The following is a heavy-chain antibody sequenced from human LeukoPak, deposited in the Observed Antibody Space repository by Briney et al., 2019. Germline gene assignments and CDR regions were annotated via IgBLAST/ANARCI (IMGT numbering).Heavy chain of an antibody. CDR2: ISGTTGRT. CDR1: GFTFTSSA. V-gene: IGHV3-23*01. J-gene: IGHJ4*02. D-gene: IGHD3-22*01. CDR3: AKDVAKYYYDSSGYHYFDY. Sequence: GGFLRLSCAASGFTFTSSAMSWVRQAPGKGLMWVSVISGTTGRTFYAESVKGRFTISRDNSKNTLYLQMNSLRAEDTAVYYCAKDVAKYYYDSSGYHYFDYWGQGTLVTVSS.